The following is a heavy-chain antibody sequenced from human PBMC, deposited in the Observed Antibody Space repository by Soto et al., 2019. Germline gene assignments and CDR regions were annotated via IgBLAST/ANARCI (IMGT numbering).Heavy chain of an antibody. CDR1: GYTFTGYY. V-gene: IGHV1-2*02. CDR2: INPNSGGT. Sequence: QVQLVQSGAEVKKPGASVKVSCKASGYTFTGYYMHWVRQAPGQGLEWMGWINPNSGGTNYAEKCQGRVTMTTVTSTITAHMGLSRLRSADKSVYSCGRAGGRYCDSNDYQVLSFDYWGQGTLVTVSS. J-gene: IGHJ4*02. CDR3: GRAGGRYCDSNDYQVLSFDY. D-gene: IGHD3-22*01.